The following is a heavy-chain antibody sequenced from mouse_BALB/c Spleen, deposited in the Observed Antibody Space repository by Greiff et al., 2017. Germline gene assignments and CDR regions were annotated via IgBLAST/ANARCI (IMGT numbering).Heavy chain of an antibody. CDR2: ISSGSSTI. CDR1: GFTFSSFG. CDR3: ARYRYDVRAMDY. D-gene: IGHD2-14*01. J-gene: IGHJ4*01. V-gene: IGHV5-17*02. Sequence: EVMLVESGGGLVQPGGSRKLSCAASGFTFSSFGMHWVRQAPEKGLEWVAYISSGSSTIYYADTVKGRFTISRDNPKNTLFLQMTSLRSEDTAMYYCARYRYDVRAMDYWGQGTSVTVPS.